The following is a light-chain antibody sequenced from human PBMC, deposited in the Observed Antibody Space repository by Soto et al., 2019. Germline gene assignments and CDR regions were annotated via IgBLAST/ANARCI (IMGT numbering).Light chain of an antibody. Sequence: EIVLTQSPGTLSLSPGERATLSCRASQSVGTYLAWYQQKPGQAPRLLIYGASSMATGIPDRFSGSGSGTDVTLTISRLEPEDSAVYYCQQYVSIPLTFGGGTKVEIK. CDR3: QQYVSIPLT. CDR2: GAS. CDR1: QSVGTY. J-gene: IGKJ4*01. V-gene: IGKV3-20*01.